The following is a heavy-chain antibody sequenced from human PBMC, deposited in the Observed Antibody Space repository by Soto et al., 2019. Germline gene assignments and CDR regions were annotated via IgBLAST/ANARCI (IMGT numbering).Heavy chain of an antibody. CDR3: AKGGAIVAAGTRVYLYNAMDV. V-gene: IGHV1-2*02. CDR2: FNPNSGDT. Sequence: QVQLVQSGTEVKRPGDSVKVSCKASGYTFTGYYVHWVRQALGQGREWMGGFNPNSGDTYLAQRFQGRVTMNRDTSIGTAYMELRGLTSDDTAEYYCAKGGAIVAAGTRVYLYNAMDVWGQGTTVTVSS. CDR1: GYTFTGYY. D-gene: IGHD1-26*01. J-gene: IGHJ6*02.